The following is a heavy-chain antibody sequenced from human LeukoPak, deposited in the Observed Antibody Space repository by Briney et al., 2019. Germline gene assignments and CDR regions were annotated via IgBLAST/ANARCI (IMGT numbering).Heavy chain of an antibody. Sequence: GGSLTLPCAVSGFTLSSYTMNWVRQAPGKGLEWVSSIAGSSGYISYADSVKGRFTISRDNAKKSLYLQMTSLTAEDTAVYYCARDRGEYFGGDCYLVFDRWRRGTLVTVSS. CDR2: IAGSSGYI. V-gene: IGHV3-21*01. D-gene: IGHD2-21*02. CDR3: ARDRGEYFGGDCYLVFDR. CDR1: GFTLSSYT. J-gene: IGHJ4*01.